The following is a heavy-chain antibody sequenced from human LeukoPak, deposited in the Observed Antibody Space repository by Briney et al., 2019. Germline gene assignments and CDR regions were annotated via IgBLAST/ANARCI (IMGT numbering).Heavy chain of an antibody. D-gene: IGHD6-6*01. Sequence: PGGSLRLSCAASGCSVTSNHMNWVRQAPGKGLEWVSIIYTGGTTHYADSLKDRFTISRDDSINTLYLQMNSLRAEDTAVYYCARDSSSYYFDYWGRGTLVTVSS. CDR2: IYTGGTT. J-gene: IGHJ4*02. CDR1: GCSVTSNH. CDR3: ARDSSSYYFDY. V-gene: IGHV3-66*01.